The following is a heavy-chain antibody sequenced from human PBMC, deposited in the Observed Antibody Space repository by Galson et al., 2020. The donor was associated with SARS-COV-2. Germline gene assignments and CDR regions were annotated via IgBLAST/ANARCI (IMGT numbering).Heavy chain of an antibody. Sequence: ASVKVSCKASGYTFTSYGISWVRQAPGQGLEWMGWISAYNGNTNYAQKLQGRVTMTTDTSTSTAYMELRSLRSDDTAAYYCARDNHPIDPMITIFGVVTPNWFDPWGQGTLVTVSS. V-gene: IGHV1-18*01. D-gene: IGHD3-3*01. CDR2: ISAYNGNT. J-gene: IGHJ5*02. CDR1: GYTFTSYG. CDR3: ARDNHPIDPMITIFGVVTPNWFDP.